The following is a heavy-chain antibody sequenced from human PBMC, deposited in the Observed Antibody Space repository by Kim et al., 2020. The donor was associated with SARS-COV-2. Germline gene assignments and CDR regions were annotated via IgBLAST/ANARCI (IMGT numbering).Heavy chain of an antibody. CDR3: TRGASYYYDSSGYYYSYFDY. CDR2: IRSKAYGGTT. D-gene: IGHD3-22*01. Sequence: GGSLRLSCTASGFTFGDYAMSWVRQAPGKGLEWVGFIRSKAYGGTTEYAASVKGRFTISRDDSKSIAYLQMNSLKTEDTAVYYCTRGASYYYDSSGYYYSYFDYWGQGTLVTVSS. V-gene: IGHV3-49*04. J-gene: IGHJ4*02. CDR1: GFTFGDYA.